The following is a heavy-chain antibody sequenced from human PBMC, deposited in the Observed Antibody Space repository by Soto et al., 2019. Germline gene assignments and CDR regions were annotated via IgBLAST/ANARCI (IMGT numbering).Heavy chain of an antibody. J-gene: IGHJ4*02. V-gene: IGHV4-30-4*01. CDR3: ARCYSSSSHMNFDY. D-gene: IGHD6-6*01. Sequence: SETLSLTCTVSGGSISSGDYYWSWIRQPPGKGLEWIGYIYYSGSTYYNPSLKSRVTISVDTSKNQFSLKLSSVTAADTAVYYCARCYSSSSHMNFDYWGQGTLVTVSS. CDR2: IYYSGST. CDR1: GGSISSGDYY.